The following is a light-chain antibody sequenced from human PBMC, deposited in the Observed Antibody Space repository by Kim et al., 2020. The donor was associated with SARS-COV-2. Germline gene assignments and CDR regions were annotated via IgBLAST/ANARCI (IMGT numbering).Light chain of an antibody. CDR1: QDISNN. CDR2: AAS. Sequence: ASLGDRVTITCRASQDISNNLAWFHQKPGKAPKSLIYAASSLQSGAPSRFSGAGSGTDFTLTITTLQAEDCGTYYCQQYSGYPRTFGQGTKVDIK. J-gene: IGKJ1*01. CDR3: QQYSGYPRT. V-gene: IGKV1-16*01.